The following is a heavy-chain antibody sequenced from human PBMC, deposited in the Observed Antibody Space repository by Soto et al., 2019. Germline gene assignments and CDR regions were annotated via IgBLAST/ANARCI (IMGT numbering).Heavy chain of an antibody. D-gene: IGHD3-22*01. J-gene: IGHJ4*02. CDR2: IYYSGST. CDR3: VSQSFIVVVNLPYF. CDR1: GGSISSSSYY. Sequence: SETLSLTCTVSGGSISSSSYYWGWIRQPPGKGLEWIGSIYYSGSTYYNPSLKSRVTISVDTSKNQFSLKLSSVTAADTAVYYCVSQSFIVVVNLPYFWGQRSFVPVSS. V-gene: IGHV4-39*01.